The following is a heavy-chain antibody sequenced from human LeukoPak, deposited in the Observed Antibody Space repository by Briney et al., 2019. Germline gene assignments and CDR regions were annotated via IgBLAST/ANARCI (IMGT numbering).Heavy chain of an antibody. D-gene: IGHD2-8*01. CDR3: ARDTVDCTNGVCYFDAFDI. Sequence: ASVKVSCKASGGTFSSYAISWVRQAPGQGLEWMGGIIPIFGTANYAQKFQGRVTITADESTSTAYMELSSLRSEDTAVYYCARDTVDCTNGVCYFDAFDIWGQGTMVTVSS. J-gene: IGHJ3*02. CDR1: GGTFSSYA. V-gene: IGHV1-69*13. CDR2: IIPIFGTA.